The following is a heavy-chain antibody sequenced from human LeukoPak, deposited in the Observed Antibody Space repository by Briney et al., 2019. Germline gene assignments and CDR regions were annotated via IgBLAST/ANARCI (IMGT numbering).Heavy chain of an antibody. V-gene: IGHV3-23*01. CDR3: AKPLGYCTSTTCPPSY. D-gene: IGHD2-2*01. CDR1: EFTFSSYA. J-gene: IGHJ4*02. Sequence: GGSLRLSCTASEFTFSSYAMSWVRQAPGKGLEWVSGISGSGGSTYYADSVKGRFTISRDNSKNTLYLQMNSLRPEDTAIYYCAKPLGYCTSTTCPPSYWGQGTLVTVSS. CDR2: ISGSGGST.